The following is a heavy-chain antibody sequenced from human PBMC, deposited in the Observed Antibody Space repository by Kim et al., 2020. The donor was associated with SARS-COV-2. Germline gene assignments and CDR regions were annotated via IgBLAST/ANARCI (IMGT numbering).Heavy chain of an antibody. CDR3: ARVREGGSSWYYFDY. J-gene: IGHJ4*02. Sequence: GGSLRLSCAASGFTFSDYYMSWIRQAPGKGLEWFSYISSSSSYTNYADPVKGRFTISRDNAKNSMYLQMNSLGAEDTAVYYCARVREGGSSWYYFDYWGQGTLVTVSS. D-gene: IGHD6-13*01. CDR1: GFTFSDYY. V-gene: IGHV3-11*05. CDR2: ISSSSSYT.